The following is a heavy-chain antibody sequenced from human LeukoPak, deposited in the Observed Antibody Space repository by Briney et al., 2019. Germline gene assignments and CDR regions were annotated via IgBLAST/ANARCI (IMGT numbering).Heavy chain of an antibody. D-gene: IGHD3/OR15-3a*01. J-gene: IGHJ4*02. CDR2: ISASGGST. V-gene: IGHV3-23*01. Sequence: GGSLRLSCAASGFTFNTYAMSWVRQAPGKGLEWVSGISASGGSTYYADSVKGRFTISRDNSKNTLYLQMNSLRAEDTAVYYCAKKLKDYYFDYWGQGTLVTVSS. CDR3: AKKLKDYYFDY. CDR1: GFTFNTYA.